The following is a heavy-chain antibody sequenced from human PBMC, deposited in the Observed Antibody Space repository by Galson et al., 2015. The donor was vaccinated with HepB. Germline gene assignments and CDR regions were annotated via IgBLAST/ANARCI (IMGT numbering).Heavy chain of an antibody. CDR3: ARGGMATRGGPTLDN. J-gene: IGHJ4*02. D-gene: IGHD5-24*01. Sequence: SVKVSCKASGFTFDRYSINWVRQAPGQRLEWMGWIITYNGDATYTQSLQDRLTMTTDTSTGTTYMELRSLTEDDTAAYYCARGGMATRGGPTLDNWGRGTLVTVSS. CDR1: GFTFDRYS. V-gene: IGHV1-18*01. CDR2: IITYNGDA.